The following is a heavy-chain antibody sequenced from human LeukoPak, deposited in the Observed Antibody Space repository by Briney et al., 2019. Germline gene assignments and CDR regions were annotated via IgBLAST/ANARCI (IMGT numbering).Heavy chain of an antibody. CDR2: IWYDGSNK. J-gene: IGHJ6*03. CDR3: AKDVDGYYYYYLEV. CDR1: GFTFSSYG. D-gene: IGHD5-24*01. V-gene: IGHV3-33*06. Sequence: PGRSLRLSCAASGFTFSSYGMHWVRQAPGKGLEWVAVIWYDGSNKYYADSVKGRFTISRDNSKNTLYLQMNSLRAEDTAVYYCAKDVDGYYYYYLEVWGKGPTVTVSS.